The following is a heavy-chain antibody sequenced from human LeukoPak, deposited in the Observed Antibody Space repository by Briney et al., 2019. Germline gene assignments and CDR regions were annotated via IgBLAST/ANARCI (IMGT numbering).Heavy chain of an antibody. Sequence: GASLRLSCAASGFTFSSYAMSWVRQAPGKGLEWVSAISGSGGSTYYADSVKGRFTISRDNSKNTPYLQMNSLRAEDTAVYYCAKDRVYYGSGDYWGQGTLVTVSS. V-gene: IGHV3-23*01. D-gene: IGHD3-10*01. CDR1: GFTFSSYA. CDR2: ISGSGGST. CDR3: AKDRVYYGSGDY. J-gene: IGHJ4*02.